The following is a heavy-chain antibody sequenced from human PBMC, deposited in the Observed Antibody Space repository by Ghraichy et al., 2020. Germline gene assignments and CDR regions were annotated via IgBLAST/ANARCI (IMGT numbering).Heavy chain of an antibody. V-gene: IGHV4-39*01. CDR3: ARQVDSSSEGDWYFDL. J-gene: IGHJ2*01. D-gene: IGHD6-6*01. Sequence: SETLSLTCTVSGGSISSSSYYWGWIRQPPGKGLEWIGSIYYSGSTYYNPSLKSRVTISVDTSKNQFSLKLSSVTAADTAVYYCARQVDSSSEGDWYFDLWGRGTLVTVSS. CDR2: IYYSGST. CDR1: GGSISSSSYY.